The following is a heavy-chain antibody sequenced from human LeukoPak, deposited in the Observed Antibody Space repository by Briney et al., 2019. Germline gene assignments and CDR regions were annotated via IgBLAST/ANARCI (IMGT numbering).Heavy chain of an antibody. V-gene: IGHV3-7*01. J-gene: IGHJ5*02. CDR3: ARDLAVLWLGELVDWFDP. CDR2: IKQDGSEK. CDR1: GFTFSSYW. D-gene: IGHD3-10*01. Sequence: GGTLRLSCSASGFTFSSYWITWVRQAPGKGLEWVANIKQDGSEKYYVDSVKGRFTISRDNAKNSLYLQMNSLRAEDTAVYYCARDLAVLWLGELVDWFDPWGQGTLVTVSS.